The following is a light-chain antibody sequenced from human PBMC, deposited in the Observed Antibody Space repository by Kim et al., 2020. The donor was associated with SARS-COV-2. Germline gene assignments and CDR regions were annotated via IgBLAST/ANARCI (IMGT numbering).Light chain of an antibody. Sequence: QSVLTQPPSASGTPGQRVAISCSGISSNIGSNSVNWYLQLPGTAPQLLIYSDNQRPSGVPDRFSGSKSGTSASLAISGLQPEDEADYYCAGWDDSLNGPVFGGGTQLTVL. CDR2: SDN. CDR3: AGWDDSLNGPV. J-gene: IGLJ3*02. CDR1: SSNIGSNS. V-gene: IGLV1-44*01.